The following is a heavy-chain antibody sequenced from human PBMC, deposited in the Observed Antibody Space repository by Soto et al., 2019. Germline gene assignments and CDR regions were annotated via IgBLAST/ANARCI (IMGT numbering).Heavy chain of an antibody. CDR3: AKGGRQWLVTSDFNY. Sequence: VQLVESGAAGSQPGRSLRPSCAASGFTFSDYAIHWVRQAPGKGLEWVAVVSHDGRTTHYADSVKGRFTISRDSSKNTVSLETTSLRAEETAVYYCAKGGRQWLVTSDFNYWGQGALVTVSS. D-gene: IGHD6-19*01. CDR2: VSHDGRTT. J-gene: IGHJ4*02. V-gene: IGHV3-30*18. CDR1: GFTFSDYA.